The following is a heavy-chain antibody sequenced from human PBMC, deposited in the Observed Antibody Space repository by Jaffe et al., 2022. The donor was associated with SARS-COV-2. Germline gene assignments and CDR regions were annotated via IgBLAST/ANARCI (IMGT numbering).Heavy chain of an antibody. V-gene: IGHV3-23*01. CDR1: GFTFSSYA. D-gene: IGHD3-22*01. Sequence: EVQLLESGGGLVQPGGSLRLSCAASGFTFSSYAMSWVRQAPGKGLEWVSAISGSGGSTYYADSVKGRFTISRDNSKNTLYLQMNSLRAEDTAVYYCAKWGVGGTWDYDSSGPIRYYYYGMDVWGQGTTVTVSS. J-gene: IGHJ6*02. CDR3: AKWGVGGTWDYDSSGPIRYYYYGMDV. CDR2: ISGSGGST.